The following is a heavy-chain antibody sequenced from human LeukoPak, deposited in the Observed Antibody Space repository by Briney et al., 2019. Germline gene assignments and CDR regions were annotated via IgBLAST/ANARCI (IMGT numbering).Heavy chain of an antibody. CDR3: AKDTTPPKAGFDP. CDR2: IRYDGSNK. V-gene: IGHV3-30*02. CDR1: GFTFSSYG. Sequence: GGSLRLSCAASGFTFSSYGMHWVRQAPGKGLEWVAFIRYDGSNKYYADSVKGRFTISRDNPKNTLYLQMNSLRAEDTAVYYCAKDTTPPKAGFDPWGQGTLVTVSS. J-gene: IGHJ5*02. D-gene: IGHD1-14*01.